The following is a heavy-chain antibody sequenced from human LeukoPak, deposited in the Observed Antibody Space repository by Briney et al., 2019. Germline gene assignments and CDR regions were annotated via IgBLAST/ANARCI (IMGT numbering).Heavy chain of an antibody. V-gene: IGHV4-39*01. CDR1: GGSISSSSYY. J-gene: IGHJ5*02. D-gene: IGHD2-15*01. CDR3: ARLLGYCSGGSCYANWFDP. Sequence: PSETLSLTCTVSGGSISSSSYYWVWIRQPPGKGLEWIGSIYYSGSTYYNPSLKSRVTISVDTSKNQFSLKLTSVTAADTAVYYCARLLGYCSGGSCYANWFDPWGQGTLVTVSS. CDR2: IYYSGST.